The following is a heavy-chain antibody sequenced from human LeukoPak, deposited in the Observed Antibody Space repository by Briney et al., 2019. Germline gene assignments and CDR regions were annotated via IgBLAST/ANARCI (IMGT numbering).Heavy chain of an antibody. D-gene: IGHD3-10*01. Sequence: PSETLSLTCAVYGGSFSGYYWSWIRQPPGKGLEWIGEINHSGSTNYNPSLKSRVTISVDTSKNQFSLKLSSVTAADTAVYYCARLDYYGSGSYYDAFDIWGQGTMVTVSS. CDR1: GGSFSGYY. V-gene: IGHV4-34*01. CDR2: INHSGST. CDR3: ARLDYYGSGSYYDAFDI. J-gene: IGHJ3*02.